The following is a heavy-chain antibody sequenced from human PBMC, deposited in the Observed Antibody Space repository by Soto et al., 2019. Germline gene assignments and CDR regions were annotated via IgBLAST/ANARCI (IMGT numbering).Heavy chain of an antibody. J-gene: IGHJ3*02. CDR2: ISGDSRDT. CDR3: ATGQQVRMADI. Sequence: QVQLLESGGGLVKPGGSLRLSCAASKFTVNVYYMAWIGQAPGKGLDWISYISGDSRDTNYADSVKGRFTISRDNAKNSLYLQINSLSVDETAVYFCATGQQVRMADIWGQGTMVTVSS. CDR1: KFTVNVYY. D-gene: IGHD6-13*01. V-gene: IGHV3-11*03.